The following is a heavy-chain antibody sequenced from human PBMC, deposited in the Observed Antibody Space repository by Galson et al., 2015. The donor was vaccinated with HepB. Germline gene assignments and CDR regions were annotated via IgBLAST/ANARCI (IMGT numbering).Heavy chain of an antibody. J-gene: IGHJ1*01. V-gene: IGHV4-30-2*01. CDR3: ARGHGDYGEEYFQH. D-gene: IGHD4-17*01. Sequence: TLSLTCAVSGGSISSGGYSWSWIRQPPGKGLEWIGYIYHSGSTHYNPSLKSRVTISVDRSKNQFSLKLSSVTAADTAVYYCARGHGDYGEEYFQHWGQGTLVTVSS. CDR1: GGSISSGGYS. CDR2: IYHSGST.